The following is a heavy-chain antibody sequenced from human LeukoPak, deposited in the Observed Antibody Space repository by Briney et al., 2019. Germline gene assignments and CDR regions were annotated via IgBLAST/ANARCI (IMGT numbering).Heavy chain of an antibody. Sequence: SETLSLTCTVSGGSISSYYWSWIRQPAGKGLEWIGRIYTSGSTNYNPSLKSRVTMSVDTSKNQFSLKLSSVTAADTAVYYCARRNTIGWASYYYYMDVWGKGTTVTVSS. J-gene: IGHJ6*03. D-gene: IGHD1-14*01. V-gene: IGHV4-4*07. CDR3: ARRNTIGWASYYYYMDV. CDR1: GGSISSYY. CDR2: IYTSGST.